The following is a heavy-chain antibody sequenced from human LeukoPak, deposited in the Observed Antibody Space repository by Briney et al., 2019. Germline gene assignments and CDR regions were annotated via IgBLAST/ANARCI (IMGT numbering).Heavy chain of an antibody. Sequence: PGGSLRLSCAASGFTFSNSAMNWVRQAPGKGLEWVGFIRSKAYGGTTEYAASVKGRFTISRDDSKSIAYLQINILKTEDTAVYYCSRGYYYGSGTPVWFDPWGQGTLVTVSS. CDR3: SRGYYYGSGTPVWFDP. CDR2: IRSKAYGGTT. V-gene: IGHV3-49*04. D-gene: IGHD3-10*01. CDR1: GFTFSNSA. J-gene: IGHJ5*02.